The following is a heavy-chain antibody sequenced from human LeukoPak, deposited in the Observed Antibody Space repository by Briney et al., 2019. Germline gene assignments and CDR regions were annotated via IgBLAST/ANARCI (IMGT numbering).Heavy chain of an antibody. CDR1: GYRFTTYW. V-gene: IGHV5-51*01. CDR2: IYPGDSDP. J-gene: IGHJ3*02. D-gene: IGHD2-2*01. Sequence: GGSLQISCQGSGYRFTTYWIGWVRPMPGKGREWMGIIYPGDSDPRYIPSFQGHVTISADESITTASLQWSSLKASDPAMYYCARGTTPRFYQYLDREAFDIWGQGTMVTVSS. CDR3: ARGTTPRFYQYLDREAFDI.